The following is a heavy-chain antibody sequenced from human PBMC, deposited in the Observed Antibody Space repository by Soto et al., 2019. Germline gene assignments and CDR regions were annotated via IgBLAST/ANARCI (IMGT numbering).Heavy chain of an antibody. CDR2: IDYSGSRT. Sequence: VQLVESGGGVVQPGRSQRLSCAVSGFTFSSHEMNWVRQAPGKGLEWVSYIDYSGSRTDYADSVKGRFTISRDNAKNSLYLQMYSLRAEDTAIYYCVRDRTLLVPTSIDYWGHGTLVTVSS. J-gene: IGHJ4*01. D-gene: IGHD3-3*01. CDR3: VRDRTLLVPTSIDY. CDR1: GFTFSSHE. V-gene: IGHV3-48*03.